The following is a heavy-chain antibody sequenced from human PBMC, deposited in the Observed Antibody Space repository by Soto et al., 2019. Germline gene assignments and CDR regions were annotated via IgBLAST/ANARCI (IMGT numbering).Heavy chain of an antibody. V-gene: IGHV5-10-1*01. Sequence: GESLKISCKGSGYTFTTYWISWVRQMPGKGLEWMGRIDPSDSYTNYSPSFQGHVTISADKSISTAYLQLTSLQASDTAMYYCAISSGSVDYWGKGTLVTVSS. CDR3: AISSGSVDY. D-gene: IGHD3-10*01. J-gene: IGHJ4*02. CDR1: GYTFTTYW. CDR2: IDPSDSYT.